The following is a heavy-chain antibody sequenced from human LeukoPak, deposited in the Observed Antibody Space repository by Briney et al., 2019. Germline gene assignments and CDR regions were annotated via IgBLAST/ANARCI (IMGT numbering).Heavy chain of an antibody. J-gene: IGHJ4*02. D-gene: IGHD3-10*01. CDR3: ARDGYGSGSNDY. CDR2: INRDGSST. Sequence: PGGSLRLSCAASGVIFSNYWMHWVRQAPGKGLVWVSRINRDGSSTSYADSVKGRFTISRDNAKNTLYLQMNSLRAEDTAVYYCARDGYGSGSNDYWGQGTLVTVSS. CDR1: GVIFSNYW. V-gene: IGHV3-74*01.